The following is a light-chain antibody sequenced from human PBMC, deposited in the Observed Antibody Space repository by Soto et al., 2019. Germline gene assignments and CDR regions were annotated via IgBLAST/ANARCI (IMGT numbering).Light chain of an antibody. V-gene: IGKV3D-15*01. CDR1: QSVSNN. J-gene: IGKJ1*01. Sequence: EIVLTQSPGTLSLSPGERATLSCRASQSVSNNYLAWYQQKPGQAPRLLIYNASNRATGIPARFSGSGSGTEFTLTISSLQSEDFAVYYCQQYSNWPPGTFGQGTKVDIK. CDR2: NAS. CDR3: QQYSNWPPGT.